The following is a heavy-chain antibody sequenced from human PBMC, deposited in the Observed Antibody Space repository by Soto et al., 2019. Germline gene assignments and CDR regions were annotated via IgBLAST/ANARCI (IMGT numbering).Heavy chain of an antibody. V-gene: IGHV3-23*01. CDR3: AKDQHIAVAGTLDY. CDR2: ISGSGGST. Sequence: EVQLLESGGGLVQPGGSLRLSCAASGFTFSSYAMSWVRQAPGKGLEWVSAISGSGGSTYYADTVKGRFTITRDNSKNTLYLQMNSLRAEDTAVYYCAKDQHIAVAGTLDYWGQGTLVTVSS. J-gene: IGHJ4*02. CDR1: GFTFSSYA. D-gene: IGHD6-19*01.